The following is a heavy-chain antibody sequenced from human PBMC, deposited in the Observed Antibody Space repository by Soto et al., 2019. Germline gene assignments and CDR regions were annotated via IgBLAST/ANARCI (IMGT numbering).Heavy chain of an antibody. CDR1: GFTLSSYA. CDR3: AKEALVVVINDNVCYFDS. J-gene: IGHJ4*02. CDR2: ISYDGSNK. V-gene: IGHV3-30-3*01. Sequence: LRLSCAASGFTLSSYALHWVRQAPGKGLEWVAVISYDGSNKYYADSVKGRFTISRDNSKNTLYLQMNSLRAEDKAVYYCAKEALVVVINDNVCYFDSWGQGTRVPVSA. D-gene: IGHD2-21*01.